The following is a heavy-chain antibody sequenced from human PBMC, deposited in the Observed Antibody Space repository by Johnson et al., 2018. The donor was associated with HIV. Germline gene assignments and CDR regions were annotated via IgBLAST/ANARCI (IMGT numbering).Heavy chain of an antibody. Sequence: MQLVESGGGVVRPGGSLRLSCAASGFTFDDYGMSWVRQAPGKGLEWVSGIKWNGGNTGYADSVRGRFTISRDNAKNSLYLQMNSLRAEDTALYYCARDTDYYDTSGYLTRPRAFDVWGQGTTVTVSS. CDR1: GFTFDDYG. CDR3: ARDTDYYDTSGYLTRPRAFDV. V-gene: IGHV3-20*04. J-gene: IGHJ3*01. CDR2: IKWNGGNT. D-gene: IGHD3-22*01.